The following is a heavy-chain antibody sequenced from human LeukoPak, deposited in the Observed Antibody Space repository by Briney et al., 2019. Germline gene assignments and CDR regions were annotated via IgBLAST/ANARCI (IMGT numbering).Heavy chain of an antibody. CDR3: AGQRAWFGEWAFDY. J-gene: IGHJ4*02. CDR1: SGSITAIDNHY. D-gene: IGHD3-10*01. CDR2: INRGGHT. V-gene: IGHV4-39*01. Sequence: PSETLSLTCSMSSGSITAIDNHYRGWIRQPPGKGLAWIGSINRGGHTYYNPPLESRFTISVDTSKNQFSLMVTSVTAADTAVYYCAGQRAWFGEWAFDYWGPGTLVTVSS.